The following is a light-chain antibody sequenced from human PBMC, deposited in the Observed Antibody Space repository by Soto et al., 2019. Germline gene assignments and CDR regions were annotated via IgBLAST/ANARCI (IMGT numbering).Light chain of an antibody. CDR1: SSDVGGYNF. CDR3: SSYTSSSTLV. Sequence: QSGLTQPASVSGSPGQSITISCTGTSSDVGGYNFVAWYQHHPGKAPKVMIYEVSNRPSGVSHRFSCSKSGNTASLTISGLQAEDDADYYCSSYTSSSTLVFGGGTKLTVL. V-gene: IGLV2-14*01. J-gene: IGLJ2*01. CDR2: EVS.